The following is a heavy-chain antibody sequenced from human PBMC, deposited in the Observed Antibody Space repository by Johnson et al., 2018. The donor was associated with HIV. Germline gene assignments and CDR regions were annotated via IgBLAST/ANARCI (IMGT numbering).Heavy chain of an antibody. V-gene: IGHV3-7*05. CDR2: IKQDGSEK. J-gene: IGHJ3*02. CDR1: GFTFSSFW. CDR3: AGGRMTGTTVRPSAFDI. D-gene: IGHD4-17*01. Sequence: VQLVESGGGLVQPGGSLRLSCAASGFTFSSFWMTWVRQAPGKGLEWVANIKQDGSEKYYVDSVKGRFTISRDSSKNTLYLHMNSISAEDTALYYCAGGRMTGTTVRPSAFDIWGQGTMVTVSS.